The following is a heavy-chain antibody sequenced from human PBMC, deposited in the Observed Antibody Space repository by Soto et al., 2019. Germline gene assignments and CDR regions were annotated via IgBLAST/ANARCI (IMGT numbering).Heavy chain of an antibody. CDR2: ISYDGINK. CDR3: ATSVGATGAYFDY. Sequence: QVQLVESGGGVVQPGRSLRLSCAAFGPTSSTYPMHWVRQAPGKGLEWVAVISYDGINKYYADSVRGRFTISRDKSKNTVYLQMNSLRAEDTTVYYCATSVGATGAYFDYWGQGTLVTVSS. D-gene: IGHD1-26*01. J-gene: IGHJ4*02. V-gene: IGHV3-30-3*01. CDR1: GPTSSTYP.